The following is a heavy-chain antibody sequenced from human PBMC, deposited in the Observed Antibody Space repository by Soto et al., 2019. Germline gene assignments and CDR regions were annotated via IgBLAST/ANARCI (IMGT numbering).Heavy chain of an antibody. CDR1: GYPFSNHG. CDR3: ARETMLRGVNDY. D-gene: IGHD3-10*01. Sequence: QIQLVQSGAEVKKPGASVKVSCKTSGYPFSNHGITWVRQGPGQGFEWMGWSSVYTGTTNYAQKFQGRVTMTTDTSARTAYMELRSLRSDDTAVYFCARETMLRGVNDYWGQGTRVIVSS. V-gene: IGHV1-18*01. J-gene: IGHJ4*02. CDR2: SSVYTGTT.